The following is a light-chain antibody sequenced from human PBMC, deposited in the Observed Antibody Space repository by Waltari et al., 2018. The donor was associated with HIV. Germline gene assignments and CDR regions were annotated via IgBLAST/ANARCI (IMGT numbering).Light chain of an antibody. Sequence: DIVLTQSPDSLAVSLGERATINCKSSQSVLYSSANKNFLTWYQQKPGQPPKLLIYWASTRESGFPDRFSGSGSGTDFTLTISSLQAEDVAVYYCQQYYSTPYTFGQGTKLEIK. CDR3: QQYYSTPYT. CDR2: WAS. J-gene: IGKJ2*01. V-gene: IGKV4-1*01. CDR1: QSVLYSSANKNF.